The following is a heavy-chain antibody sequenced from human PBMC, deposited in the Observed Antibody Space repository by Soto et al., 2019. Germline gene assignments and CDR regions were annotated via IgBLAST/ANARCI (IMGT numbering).Heavy chain of an antibody. D-gene: IGHD2-2*02. Sequence: VGSLRLSCAASEFTFSKFDMHWVRQAPGKGLEWVAVISYDGNNKYYADSVNGRFSISRDNSKNTLYLQINNMRDKETAVYLCAREGAVLAAIGHYYYGMDGWGQGTTVTVSS. CDR1: EFTFSKFD. V-gene: IGHV3-30-3*01. CDR2: ISYDGNNK. J-gene: IGHJ6*01. CDR3: AREGAVLAAIGHYYYGMDG.